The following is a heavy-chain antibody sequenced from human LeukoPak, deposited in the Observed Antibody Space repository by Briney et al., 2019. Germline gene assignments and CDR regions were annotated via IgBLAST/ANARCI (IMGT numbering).Heavy chain of an antibody. Sequence: SQTLSLTCTVSGGSISSGGYYWSWIRQHPGKGLEWIGYIYYSGSTYYNPSLKSRVTISVDTSKNQFSLKLSSVTTADTAVYYCARGYGARFDYWGQGTLVTVSS. V-gene: IGHV4-31*03. CDR3: ARGYGARFDY. CDR1: GGSISSGGYY. CDR2: IYYSGST. D-gene: IGHD4-17*01. J-gene: IGHJ4*02.